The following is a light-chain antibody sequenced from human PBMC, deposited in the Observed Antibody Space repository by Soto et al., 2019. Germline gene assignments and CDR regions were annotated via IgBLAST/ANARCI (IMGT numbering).Light chain of an antibody. Sequence: EIVMTQSPATLSVSPGERATLSCRASQSVSSNLAWYQQKPGQAPRLLIYGASTRATGIPARFSGSGSGTEFNLTISSLQSEDFAVYSCQQYNNWLHTFGQGTKLEIK. CDR1: QSVSSN. CDR3: QQYNNWLHT. J-gene: IGKJ2*01. CDR2: GAS. V-gene: IGKV3-15*01.